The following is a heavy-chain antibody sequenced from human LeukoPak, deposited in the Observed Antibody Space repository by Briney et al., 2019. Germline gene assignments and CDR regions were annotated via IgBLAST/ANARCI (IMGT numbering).Heavy chain of an antibody. J-gene: IGHJ4*02. CDR3: ARAMVRGVQDFDY. CDR1: GYTITGYY. V-gene: IGHV1-2*06. CDR2: INPNTGDT. Sequence: ASVKVSCKASGYTITGYYMHWVRQAPGQGLEWMGRINPNTGDTNSARKFQGRVTMTRDTSISTVYMELSRLRSDDTAVYYCARAMVRGVQDFDYWGQGTLVTVSS. D-gene: IGHD3-10*01.